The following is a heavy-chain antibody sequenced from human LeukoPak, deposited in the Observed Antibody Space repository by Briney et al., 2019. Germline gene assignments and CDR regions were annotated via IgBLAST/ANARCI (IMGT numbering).Heavy chain of an antibody. J-gene: IGHJ1*01. V-gene: IGHV3-53*01. CDR2: FYSPGST. D-gene: IGHD2-2*01. CDR3: ASARESCIGSTCYEYFHH. Sequence: GGSLRLSCAASGFAVTTKSMAWVRQAPGRGLEWVSVFYSPGSTYYADSVHGRFTISRDNSLNTLFLQMNSLRVEDTAVYYCASARESCIGSTCYEYFHHWGQGTPLTVSS. CDR1: GFAVTTKS.